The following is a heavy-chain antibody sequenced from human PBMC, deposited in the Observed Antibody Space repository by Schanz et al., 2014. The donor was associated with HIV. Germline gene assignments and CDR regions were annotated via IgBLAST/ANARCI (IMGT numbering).Heavy chain of an antibody. V-gene: IGHV3-33*08. CDR1: GFAFRDYW. CDR2: VWYDGSNK. D-gene: IGHD3-10*01. Sequence: VQLVESGGDLVQPGGSLRLSCAASGFAFRDYWMTWVRQAPGTGLEWVALVWYDGSNKYYVDSVKGRFTISRDNSKNTLHLQMNSLRAEDTAVYYCARDGSLNRGFDYWGQGTLVTVSS. J-gene: IGHJ4*02. CDR3: ARDGSLNRGFDY.